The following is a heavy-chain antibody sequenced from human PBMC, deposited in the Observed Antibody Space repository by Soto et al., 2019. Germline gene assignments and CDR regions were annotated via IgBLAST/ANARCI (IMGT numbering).Heavy chain of an antibody. Sequence: ASVKVSCKASGYTFTSYYMHWVRQAPGQGLEWMGIINPSGGSTSYAQKFQGRVTMTRDTSTSTVYMELSSLRSEDTAVYYCARTVPSLTCFSFSAAYYGMDVWGQRAPVTVSS. D-gene: IGHD3-3*01. J-gene: IGHJ6*02. V-gene: IGHV1-46*03. CDR2: INPSGGST. CDR1: GYTFTSYY. CDR3: ARTVPSLTCFSFSAAYYGMDV.